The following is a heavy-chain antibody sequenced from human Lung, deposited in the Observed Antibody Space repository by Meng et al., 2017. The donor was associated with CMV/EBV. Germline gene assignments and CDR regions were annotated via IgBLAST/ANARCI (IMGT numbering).Heavy chain of an antibody. Sequence: LXCAASGFTFSSYSMNWVRQAPGKGLEWVSSINSISTFIYYADSVKGRFTISRDNAKNSLYLHMSSLRAEDTAVYYCVRDRLGGRLFDYWGQGTLVTVDS. CDR1: GFTFSSYS. J-gene: IGHJ4*02. CDR3: VRDRLGGRLFDY. CDR2: INSISTFI. V-gene: IGHV3-21*01. D-gene: IGHD2-15*01.